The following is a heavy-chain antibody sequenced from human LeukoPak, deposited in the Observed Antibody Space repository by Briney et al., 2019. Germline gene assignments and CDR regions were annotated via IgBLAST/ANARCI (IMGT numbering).Heavy chain of an antibody. D-gene: IGHD3-10*01. CDR2: IYYSGST. CDR3: ARRYYYGSGSFKGAFDI. Sequence: SETLSLTCTVSGGSISSYYWSWIRQPPGKGLGWIGYIYYSGSTNYNPSLKSRVTISVDTSKNQFSLKLSSVTAADTAVYYCARRYYYGSGSFKGAFDIWGQGTMVTVSS. V-gene: IGHV4-59*08. CDR1: GGSISSYY. J-gene: IGHJ3*02.